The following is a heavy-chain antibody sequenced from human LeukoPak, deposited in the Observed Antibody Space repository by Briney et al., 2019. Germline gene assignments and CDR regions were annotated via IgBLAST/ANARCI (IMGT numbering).Heavy chain of an antibody. Sequence: SETLSLTCTVSGGSISSGGYYWGWIRQHPGKGLEWIGYIYYSGSTYYNPSLKSRVTISVDTSKNQFSLKLSSVTAADTAVYYCASEYYGEPPGFYWGQGTLVTVSS. V-gene: IGHV4-31*03. CDR1: GGSISSGGYY. CDR2: IYYSGST. D-gene: IGHD3-3*01. J-gene: IGHJ4*02. CDR3: ASEYYGEPPGFY.